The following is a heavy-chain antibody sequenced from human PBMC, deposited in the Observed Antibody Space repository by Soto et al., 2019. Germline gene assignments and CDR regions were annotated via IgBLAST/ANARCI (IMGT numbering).Heavy chain of an antibody. D-gene: IGHD1-7*01. J-gene: IGHJ4*02. CDR1: GFTFSDYY. Sequence: PGGSLRLSCAGSGFTFSDYYIDWVRQAPGKGLEWVGRSRDKGNSYSTDYAASVKGRFTISRDASKNSLFLQMNSLKTEDTALYYCTRSITGTTSPDYWGQGTLVTVSS. CDR3: TRSITGTTSPDY. V-gene: IGHV3-72*01. CDR2: SRDKGNSYST.